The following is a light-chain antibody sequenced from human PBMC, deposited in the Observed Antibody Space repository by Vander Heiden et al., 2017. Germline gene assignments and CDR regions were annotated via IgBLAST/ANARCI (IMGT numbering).Light chain of an antibody. CDR2: AAS. V-gene: IGKV1-9*01. J-gene: IGKJ3*01. Sequence: DIQLTQSPSFLSASVGDRVTITCRASQGISSSLAWYQQKPGKAPKLLIYAASTLQSGVPSRFSGSGSGTEFTLTISSLQPEDFATYYCQQLNNYHDFGHGTKVDIK. CDR1: QGISSS. CDR3: QQLNNYHD.